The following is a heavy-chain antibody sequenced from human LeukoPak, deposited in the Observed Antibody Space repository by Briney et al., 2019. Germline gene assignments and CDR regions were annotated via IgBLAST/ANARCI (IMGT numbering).Heavy chain of an antibody. CDR3: TTDRSSYDLDY. J-gene: IGHJ4*02. D-gene: IGHD5-18*01. V-gene: IGHV3-7*03. CDR2: IKQDGSEK. CDR1: EFTFSSYW. Sequence: GGSLRLSCAASEFTFSSYWMSWVRQAPGKGLEWVANIKQDGSEKYYVDSVKGRFTISRDNAKNSLYLQMNSLKTEDTAVYYCTTDRSSYDLDYWGQGTLVTVSS.